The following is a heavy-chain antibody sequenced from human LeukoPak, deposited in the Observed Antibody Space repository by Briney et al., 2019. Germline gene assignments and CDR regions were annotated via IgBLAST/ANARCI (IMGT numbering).Heavy chain of an antibody. CDR3: AGSYGSGSSHYFDY. CDR1: GGSISSYY. Sequence: TSSETLSLTCTVSGGSISSYYWSWIRQPPGKALEWIRYIYYSGSTNYNPSLKSRVTISVDTSKNQFSLKLSSVTAADTAVYYCAGSYGSGSSHYFDYWGQGTLVTVSS. J-gene: IGHJ4*02. CDR2: IYYSGST. D-gene: IGHD3-10*01. V-gene: IGHV4-59*01.